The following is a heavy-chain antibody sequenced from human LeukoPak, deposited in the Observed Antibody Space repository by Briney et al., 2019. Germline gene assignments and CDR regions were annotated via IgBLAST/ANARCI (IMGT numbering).Heavy chain of an antibody. V-gene: IGHV3-11*04. Sequence: PGGSLRLSCAASGFTFSDYYMSWIRQAPGKGLEWVSYISSSGSTIYYADSVKGRFTISRDNAKNSLYLQMNSLRAEDTAVYYCARVLEPSIAHSFDPWGQGTLVTVSS. D-gene: IGHD6-6*01. J-gene: IGHJ5*02. CDR3: ARVLEPSIAHSFDP. CDR2: ISSSGSTI. CDR1: GFTFSDYY.